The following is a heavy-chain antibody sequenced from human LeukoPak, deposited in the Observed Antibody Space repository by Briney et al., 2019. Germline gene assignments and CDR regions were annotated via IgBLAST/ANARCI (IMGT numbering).Heavy chain of an antibody. V-gene: IGHV4-34*01. CDR2: INDSGST. Sequence: SETLSLTCAVSGGAFSNYFWTWIRQPPGKGLEWIAEINDSGSTNSNSSLRSRVAISLGTSKNQFSLRLTSVTAADTAVYYCARGQYCSTTTCYSARRYFDFWGQGTLVTVSS. J-gene: IGHJ4*02. D-gene: IGHD2-2*01. CDR1: GGAFSNYF. CDR3: ARGQYCSTTTCYSARRYFDF.